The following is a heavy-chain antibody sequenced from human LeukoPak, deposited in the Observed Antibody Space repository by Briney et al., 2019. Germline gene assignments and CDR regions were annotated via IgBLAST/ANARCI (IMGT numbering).Heavy chain of an antibody. J-gene: IGHJ4*02. CDR3: TRDPPLMITFGGVITDDY. Sequence: GVLRLSCTASGFTFGDYAMSWVRQAPGKGLEWVGFTRSKAYGGTTEYAASVKGGFTISRDDSKSIAYLQMNSLKTEDTAVYYCTRDPPLMITFGGVITDDYWGQGTLVTVSS. D-gene: IGHD3-16*02. V-gene: IGHV3-49*04. CDR1: GFTFGDYA. CDR2: TRSKAYGGTT.